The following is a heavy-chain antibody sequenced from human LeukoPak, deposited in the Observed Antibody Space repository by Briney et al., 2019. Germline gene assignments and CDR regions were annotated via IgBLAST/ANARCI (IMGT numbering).Heavy chain of an antibody. J-gene: IGHJ6*03. D-gene: IGHD6-13*01. Sequence: SETLSLTCTVSGGSISSYYWSWIRQPPGKGLEWVGYIYYSGSTNYNPSLKSRVTISVDTSKNQFSLKLSSVTAADTAVYYCARGFEGSSWFYYYYYMDVWGKGTTVTISS. CDR2: IYYSGST. CDR1: GGSISSYY. CDR3: ARGFEGSSWFYYYYYMDV. V-gene: IGHV4-59*01.